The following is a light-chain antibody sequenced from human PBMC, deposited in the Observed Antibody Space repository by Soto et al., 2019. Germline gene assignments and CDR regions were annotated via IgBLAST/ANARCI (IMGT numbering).Light chain of an antibody. CDR3: SSYIRRTTLRV. CDR2: EVD. V-gene: IGLV2-14*01. Sequence: QSALTQPASVSGSPGQSITISCTGTGSDIGASNFVSWFQQHPGQAPKLIISEVDDRPSGVSNRFSGSKSGNTASLTISGLLPEDEADYYCSSYIRRTTLRVFGTGTKLTVL. J-gene: IGLJ1*01. CDR1: GSDIGASNF.